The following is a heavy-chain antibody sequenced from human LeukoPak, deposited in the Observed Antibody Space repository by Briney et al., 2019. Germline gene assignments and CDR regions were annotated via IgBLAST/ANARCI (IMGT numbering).Heavy chain of an antibody. Sequence: GESLKISCIGSGYSFTSYWIGWVRQMPGKGLEWKGIIYPGCSDTKYTPSFQGQVTISADKSISTAYLQWSSLKASDTAMYYCARQLEIGSGSTHWGQGTLVTVSS. CDR3: ARQLEIGSGSTH. CDR2: IYPGCSDT. V-gene: IGHV5-51*01. J-gene: IGHJ4*02. CDR1: GYSFTSYW. D-gene: IGHD3-10*01.